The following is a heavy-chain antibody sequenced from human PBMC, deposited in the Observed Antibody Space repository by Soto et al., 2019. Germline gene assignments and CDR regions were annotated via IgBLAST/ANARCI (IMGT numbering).Heavy chain of an antibody. CDR2: VYSSGGT. CDR3: ASVDHRLRSVEKIYCGIDV. Sequence: QVQLQESGPGLVKPSETLSLTCTVSGGSISGYYCSWIRQPPGKGLEWIGYVYSSGGTSYNPYHSERTTQPPRPPPRSTLSGVTTTYQFTLTLIPVDAAHAALSYFASVDHRLRSVEKIYCGIDVRGQGATGSV. V-gene: IGHV4-4*08. D-gene: IGHD4-17*01. CDR1: GGSISGYY. J-gene: IGHJ6*02.